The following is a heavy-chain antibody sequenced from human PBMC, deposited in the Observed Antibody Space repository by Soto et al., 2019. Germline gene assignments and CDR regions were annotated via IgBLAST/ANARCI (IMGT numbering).Heavy chain of an antibody. CDR3: ARELTTLTNWFDP. V-gene: IGHV3-33*01. D-gene: IGHD1-1*01. J-gene: IGHJ5*02. Sequence: GSLRLSCAASGFTFSSYGMHWVRQAPGKGLEWVAVIWYDGSNKYYADSVKGRFTISRDNSKNTLYLQMNSLRAEDTAVYYCARELTTLTNWFDPWGQGTLVTVSS. CDR1: GFTFSSYG. CDR2: IWYDGSNK.